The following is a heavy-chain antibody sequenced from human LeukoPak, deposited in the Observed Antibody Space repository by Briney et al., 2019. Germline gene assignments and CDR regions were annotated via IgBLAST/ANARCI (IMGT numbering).Heavy chain of an antibody. Sequence: PGGSLRLSCAASGFTFSSHWIHWVRQAPGKGLVWVSRINGDGTTTSYADSVSGRFTISRDNAKNMLYLQMNSLRAEDTAVYYCARGGIAARTIGYWGQGTLVTVSS. CDR3: ARGGIAARTIGY. J-gene: IGHJ4*02. CDR1: GFTFSSHW. CDR2: INGDGTTT. V-gene: IGHV3-74*01. D-gene: IGHD6-6*01.